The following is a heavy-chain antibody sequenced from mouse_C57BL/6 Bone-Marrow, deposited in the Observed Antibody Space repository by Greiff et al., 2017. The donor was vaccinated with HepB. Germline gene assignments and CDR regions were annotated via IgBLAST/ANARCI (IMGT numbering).Heavy chain of an antibody. CDR3: ASSDGYYEGGFAY. CDR1: GYSFTGYY. Sequence: EVKLQQSGPELVKPGASVKISCKASGYSFTGYYMNWVKQSPEKSLEWIGEINPSTGGTTYNQKFKAKATLTVDKSSSTAYMQLKSLTSEDSAVYYCASSDGYYEGGFAYWGQGTLVTVSA. D-gene: IGHD2-3*01. V-gene: IGHV1-42*01. CDR2: INPSTGGT. J-gene: IGHJ3*01.